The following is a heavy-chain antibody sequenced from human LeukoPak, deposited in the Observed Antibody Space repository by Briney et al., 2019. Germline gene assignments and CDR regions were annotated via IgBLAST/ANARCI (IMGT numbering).Heavy chain of an antibody. CDR2: ISGSGGST. Sequence: GGSLRLSCGASGFTFSSHAMSWVRQAPGKGLEWVSAISGSGGSTYYADSVKGRFTISRDNSKNTLYLQMNSLRAEDTAVYYCAKQEDTMVYAIFDYWGQGTLVTVSS. CDR1: GFTFSSHA. CDR3: AKQEDTMVYAIFDY. D-gene: IGHD2-8*01. V-gene: IGHV3-23*01. J-gene: IGHJ4*02.